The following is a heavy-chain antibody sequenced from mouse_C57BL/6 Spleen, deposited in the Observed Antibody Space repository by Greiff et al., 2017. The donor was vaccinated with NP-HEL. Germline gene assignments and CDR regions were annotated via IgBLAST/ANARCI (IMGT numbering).Heavy chain of an antibody. Sequence: EVQLQQSGPVLVKPGASVKMSCKASGYTFTDYYMNWVKQSHGKSLEWIGVINPYNGGTSYNQKFKGKATLTVDKSSSTAYMELNSLTSEDSAVYYCARGNCDPYFDYWGQGTTLTVSS. D-gene: IGHD4-1*02. CDR2: INPYNGGT. V-gene: IGHV1-19*01. CDR3: ARGNCDPYFDY. CDR1: GYTFTDYY. J-gene: IGHJ2*01.